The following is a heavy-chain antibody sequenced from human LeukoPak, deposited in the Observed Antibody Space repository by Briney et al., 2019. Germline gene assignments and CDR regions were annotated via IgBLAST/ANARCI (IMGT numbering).Heavy chain of an antibody. CDR3: ARGTMTTVTYYFDY. CDR2: IYNSGGT. D-gene: IGHD4-17*01. CDR1: SGSISSYY. J-gene: IGHJ4*02. V-gene: IGHV4-59*12. Sequence: SETLSLTCTVSSGSISSYYWSWIRQPPGEGLEWIGDIYNSGGTNYNPSLKSRVTISTDTSKNQFSLKLSSVTAADTAVYYCARGTMTTVTYYFDYWGQGTLVTVSS.